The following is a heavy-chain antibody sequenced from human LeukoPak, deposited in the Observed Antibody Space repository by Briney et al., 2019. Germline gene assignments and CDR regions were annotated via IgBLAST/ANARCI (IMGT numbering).Heavy chain of an antibody. CDR2: IYYSGST. D-gene: IGHD2-21*02. CDR1: GGSISSYY. V-gene: IGHV4-59*08. Sequence: SETLSLTCTVSGGSISSYYWSWIRQPPGKGLEWIGYIYYSGSTNYNPSLKSRVTISVDTSKNQFSLKLSSVTAADTAVYYCARHICGGDCFHSNDAFDIWGQGTTVAVSS. J-gene: IGHJ3*02. CDR3: ARHICGGDCFHSNDAFDI.